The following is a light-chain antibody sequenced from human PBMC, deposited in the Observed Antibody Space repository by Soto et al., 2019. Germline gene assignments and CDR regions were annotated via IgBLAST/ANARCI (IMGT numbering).Light chain of an antibody. J-gene: IGLJ1*01. CDR3: SSYTSSSTLYV. CDR1: SSDFGGYNY. Sequence: QSVLTQPASVSGSPGQWITVSCTGTSSDFGGYNYVSWYQQHPGKAPKVIIYGVSNRPSGVSNRFSGSKSANTASLTISGLQAEDEADYYCSSYTSSSTLYVFGTGTKVTVL. V-gene: IGLV2-14*01. CDR2: GVS.